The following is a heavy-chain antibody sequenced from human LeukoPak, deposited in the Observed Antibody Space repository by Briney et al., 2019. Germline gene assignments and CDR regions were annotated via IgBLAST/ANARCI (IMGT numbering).Heavy chain of an antibody. J-gene: IGHJ4*02. CDR2: IYYSGST. CDR1: GGSISSYY. CDR3: ASFPSYYYGSGSPHDY. D-gene: IGHD3-10*01. V-gene: IGHV4-59*08. Sequence: ASETLSLTCTVSGGSISSYYWSWIRQPPGKGLEWIGYIYYSGSTNYNPSLKSRVTISVDTSKNQFSLKLSSVTAADTAVYYCASFPSYYYGSGSPHDYWGQGTLVTVSS.